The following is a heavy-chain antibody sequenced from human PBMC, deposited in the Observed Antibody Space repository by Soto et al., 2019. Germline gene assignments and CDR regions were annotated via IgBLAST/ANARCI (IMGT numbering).Heavy chain of an antibody. D-gene: IGHD6-13*01. J-gene: IGHJ6*02. CDR1: GGSISSYY. CDR2: IYYSGST. Sequence: SETLSLTCTVSGGSISSYYWSWIRQPPGKGLEWIGYIYYSGSTNYNPSLKSRVTISVDTSKNQFSLKLSSVTAADTAVYYCTRDRASSWYSELLSATKNYYGMDVWGQGTTVTVSS. CDR3: TRDRASSWYSELLSATKNYYGMDV. V-gene: IGHV4-59*01.